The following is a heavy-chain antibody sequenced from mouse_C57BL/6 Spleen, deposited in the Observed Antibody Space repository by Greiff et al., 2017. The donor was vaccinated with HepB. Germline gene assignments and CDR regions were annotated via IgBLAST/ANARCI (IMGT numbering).Heavy chain of an antibody. J-gene: IGHJ3*01. Sequence: VKLMESGPGLVQPSQSLSITCTVSGFSLTSYGVHWVRQSPGKGLEWLGVIWSGGSTDYNAAFISRLSISKDNSKSQVFFKMNSLQADDTAIYYCARPYYGSSYGFAYWGQGTLVTVSA. D-gene: IGHD1-1*01. CDR3: ARPYYGSSYGFAY. CDR2: IWSGGST. V-gene: IGHV2-2*01. CDR1: GFSLTSYG.